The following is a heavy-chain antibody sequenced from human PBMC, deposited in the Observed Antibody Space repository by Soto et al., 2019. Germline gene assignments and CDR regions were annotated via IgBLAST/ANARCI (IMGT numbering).Heavy chain of an antibody. CDR2: IYYSGST. V-gene: IGHV4-59*01. CDR1: GGSISSYY. D-gene: IGHD3-10*01. CDR3: ARDPAMVRGVTGWFDP. J-gene: IGHJ5*02. Sequence: QVQLQESGPGLVKPSETLSLTCTVSGGSISSYYWSWIRQPPGKGLEWIGYIYYSGSTNYNPSLKSRVTISVDTSKNQFSLKLSSVTAADTAVYYCARDPAMVRGVTGWFDPWGQGTLVTVSS.